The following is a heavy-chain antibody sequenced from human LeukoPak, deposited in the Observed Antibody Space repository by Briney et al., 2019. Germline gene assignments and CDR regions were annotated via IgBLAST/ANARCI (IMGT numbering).Heavy chain of an antibody. CDR3: ARSMNSAFDI. CDR2: ISYDGSNK. D-gene: IGHD2/OR15-2a*01. CDR1: GFTFSSYG. J-gene: IGHJ3*02. V-gene: IGHV3-30*03. Sequence: GGSLRLSCAASGFTFSSYGMHWVRQAPGKGLEWVAVISYDGSNKYYADSVKGRFTISRDNSKNTLYLQMNSLRAEDTAVYYCARSMNSAFDIWGQGTMVTVSS.